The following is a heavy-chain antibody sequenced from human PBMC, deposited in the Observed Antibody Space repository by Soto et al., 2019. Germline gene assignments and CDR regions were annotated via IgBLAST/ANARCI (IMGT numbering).Heavy chain of an antibody. CDR3: VKDPGIAAAVGYFQH. D-gene: IGHD6-13*01. CDR1: GFTFRNYG. CDR2: IHSGGST. V-gene: IGHV3-NL1*01. Sequence: PGGSLRLSCAASGFTFRNYGMNWVRQAPGKGLEWVSTIHSGGSTYYADSVKGRFTISRDNSKNTLYLQMSSLRAEDTAVYYCVKDPGIAAAVGYFQHWGQGTLVTVSS. J-gene: IGHJ1*01.